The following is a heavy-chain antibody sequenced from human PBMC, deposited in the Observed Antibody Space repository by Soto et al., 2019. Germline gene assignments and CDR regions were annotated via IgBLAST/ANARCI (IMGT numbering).Heavy chain of an antibody. CDR2: IRSKANSYAT. CDR1: GFTFSGSA. J-gene: IGHJ5*02. V-gene: IGHV3-73*01. D-gene: IGHD2-2*01. Sequence: GSLRLSCAASGFTFSGSAMHWVRQASGKGLEWVGRIRSKANSYATAYTASVKGRFTISRDDSKNTAYLQMNSLRTEDTAVYYCIRQTGDSTTGWFDPWGQGTLVTVSS. CDR3: IRQTGDSTTGWFDP.